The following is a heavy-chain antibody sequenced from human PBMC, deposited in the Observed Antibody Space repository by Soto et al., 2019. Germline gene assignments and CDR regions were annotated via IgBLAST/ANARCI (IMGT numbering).Heavy chain of an antibody. CDR3: ARGARITIFGVVPNWFDP. CDR2: INPNSGGT. CDR1: GYTFTGYY. J-gene: IGHJ5*02. D-gene: IGHD3-3*01. V-gene: IGHV1-2*04. Sequence: ASVKVSCKASGYTFTGYYMHWVRQAPGQGLEWMGWINPNSGGTNYAQKFQGWVTMTRDTSISTAYMELSRLRSDDTAVYYCARGARITIFGVVPNWFDPWGQGTLVTVSS.